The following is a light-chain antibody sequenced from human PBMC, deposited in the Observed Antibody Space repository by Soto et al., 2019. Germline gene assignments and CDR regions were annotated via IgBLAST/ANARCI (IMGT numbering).Light chain of an antibody. CDR1: QSVSSNS. J-gene: IGKJ4*01. CDR3: QHSGRSPPLT. Sequence: EVVLTQSPGTLSLSPGDRATLSCTASQSVSSNSLAWYQQIPGQPPRLLIYGASSRATGAPDRFTGSGSETHFTITITRLEPEDFSVFYCQHSGRSPPLTFGGGTKVEIK. CDR2: GAS. V-gene: IGKV3-20*01.